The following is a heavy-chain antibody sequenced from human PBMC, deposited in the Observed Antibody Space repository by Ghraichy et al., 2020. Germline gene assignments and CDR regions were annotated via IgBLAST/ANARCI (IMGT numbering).Heavy chain of an antibody. CDR2: IYYSGST. CDR3: ARISGGSNRVDY. Sequence: SETLSLTCTVSGGSISSYYWSWIRQPPGKGLEWIGYIYYSGSTNYNPSLKSRVTISVDTSKNQFSLKLSSVTAADTAVYYCARISGGSNRVDYWGQGTLVTVSS. V-gene: IGHV4-59*01. CDR1: GGSISSYY. D-gene: IGHD2-15*01. J-gene: IGHJ4*02.